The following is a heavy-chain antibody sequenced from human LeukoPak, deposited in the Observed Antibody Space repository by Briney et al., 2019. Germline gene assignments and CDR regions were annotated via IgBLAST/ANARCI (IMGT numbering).Heavy chain of an antibody. V-gene: IGHV4-31*03. D-gene: IGHD2-15*01. CDR2: IYYSGST. CDR1: GGSISSGGYY. Sequence: LQTLSLTCTVSGGSISSGGYYWSWIRQHPGKGLEWIGYIYYSGSTYYNPSLKSRVTISVDTSKNQFSLKLSSVTAADTAVYYCARARRRRGGRFDYWGQGTLVTVSS. CDR3: ARARRRRGGRFDY. J-gene: IGHJ4*02.